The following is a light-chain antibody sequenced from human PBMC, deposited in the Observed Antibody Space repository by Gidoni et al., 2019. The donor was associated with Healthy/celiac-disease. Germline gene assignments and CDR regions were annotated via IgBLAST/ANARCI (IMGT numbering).Light chain of an antibody. V-gene: IGKV3-15*01. Sequence: EIVMTQSPATLSVSPGERATLSCGAIQSVSSNLAWYQQKPGQAPRLLIYGASTRATGIPARFSGSGSGTEFTLNISSLQSEDFAVYYCQQYNNWPPPLTFGGGTKVEIK. CDR1: QSVSSN. J-gene: IGKJ4*01. CDR2: GAS. CDR3: QQYNNWPPPLT.